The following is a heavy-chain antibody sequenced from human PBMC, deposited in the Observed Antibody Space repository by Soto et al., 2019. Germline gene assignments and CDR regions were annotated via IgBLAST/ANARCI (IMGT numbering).Heavy chain of an antibody. D-gene: IGHD2-8*01. CDR1: GGSISSGGYY. Sequence: SETLSLTCTVSGGSISSGGYYWSWIRQHPGKGLEWIGYIYYSGSTYYNPSLKSRVTISVDTSKNQFSLKLSSVTAADTAVYYCARERRMAPYYYYGMDVWGQGTTVTVSS. CDR2: IYYSGST. J-gene: IGHJ6*02. CDR3: ARERRMAPYYYYGMDV. V-gene: IGHV4-31*03.